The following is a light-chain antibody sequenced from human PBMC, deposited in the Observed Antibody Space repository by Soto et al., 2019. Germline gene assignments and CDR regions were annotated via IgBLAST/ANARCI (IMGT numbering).Light chain of an antibody. J-gene: IGKJ2*01. CDR3: QQYVHSAPMYT. CDR2: GAS. Sequence: VLTQSPGTLSLSPGERATLSCRTSQSVSSSYLAWYQQKSGQAPRLLIYGASIRTTGVPDRFSGSGFGTDFTITISRLELEDFAVYYCQQYVHSAPMYTFGQGTKLEIK. V-gene: IGKV3-20*01. CDR1: QSVSSSY.